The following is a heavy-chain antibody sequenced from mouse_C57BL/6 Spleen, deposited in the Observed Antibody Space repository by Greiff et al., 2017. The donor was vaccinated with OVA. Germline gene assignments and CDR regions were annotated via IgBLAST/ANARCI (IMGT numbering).Heavy chain of an antibody. CDR2: INPNNGGT. D-gene: IGHD1-1*01. J-gene: IGHJ4*01. CDR1: GYTFTDYY. Sequence: EVQLQQSGPELVKPGASVKISCKASGYTFTDYYMNWVKQSHGKSLEWIGDINPNNGGTSYNQKFKGKATLTVDKSSSTAYMELRSLTSEDSAVYYCAREGDYYGSFYAMDYWGQGTSVTVSS. V-gene: IGHV1-26*01. CDR3: AREGDYYGSFYAMDY.